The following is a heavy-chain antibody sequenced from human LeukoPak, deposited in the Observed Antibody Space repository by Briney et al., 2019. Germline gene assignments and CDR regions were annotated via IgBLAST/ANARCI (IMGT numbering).Heavy chain of an antibody. Sequence: PGGSLRLSCAASGFTFSSYAMSWVRQAPGKGLEWVSAISGSGGSTYYADSVKGRFTISRDNSKNTLYLQMNSLRAEDTAVYYCSRPRRPAAITYYYGMDVWGQGTTVTVSS. D-gene: IGHD2-2*01. CDR2: ISGSGGST. J-gene: IGHJ6*02. CDR1: GFTFSSYA. CDR3: SRPRRPAAITYYYGMDV. V-gene: IGHV3-23*01.